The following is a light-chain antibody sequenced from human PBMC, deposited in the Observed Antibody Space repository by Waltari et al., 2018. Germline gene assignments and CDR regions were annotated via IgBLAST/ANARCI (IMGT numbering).Light chain of an antibody. V-gene: IGLV4-69*01. CDR2: VNSDGSH. J-gene: IGLJ3*02. CDR1: SGHSSNI. CDR3: QTGGHGTWV. Sequence: QLVLTQSPSASASLGASVKLTCTLSSGHSSNIVAWHQQKQEKGPRYLMKVNSDGSHTKGDEIPDGFAGSSSGSERDLTISSLQSEDEADYYCQTGGHGTWVFGGGTKLTVV.